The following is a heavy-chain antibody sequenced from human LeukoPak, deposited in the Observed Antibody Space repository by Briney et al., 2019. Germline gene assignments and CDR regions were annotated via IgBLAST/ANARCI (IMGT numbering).Heavy chain of an antibody. CDR3: ANPPLAAAADY. CDR1: GFAFSTYA. V-gene: IGHV3-30-3*01. CDR2: ISYDGSVK. D-gene: IGHD6-25*01. Sequence: GGSLRLSCAASGFAFSTYAMHWFRQAPGKGLEWVAVISYDGSVKYYADSVKGRFTISRDNSKSTLYLQMNSLRAEDTAVYYCANPPLAAAADYWGQGTLVTVSS. J-gene: IGHJ4*02.